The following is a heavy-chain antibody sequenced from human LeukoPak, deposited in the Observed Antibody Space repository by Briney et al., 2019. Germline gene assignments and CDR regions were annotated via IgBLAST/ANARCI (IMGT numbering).Heavy chain of an antibody. V-gene: IGHV4-59*01. Sequence: SETLSLTCGVSGGAITNYYWNWIRQAPGKGLEWLGYIYYTGSTTYNPSVKSRITISLDTSKKQISLKLRSVTAADTAVYYCARSRITMVRGVIIPYYGMDVWGQGTTVTVSS. CDR3: ARSRITMVRGVIIPYYGMDV. CDR1: GGAITNYY. J-gene: IGHJ6*02. CDR2: IYYTGST. D-gene: IGHD3-10*01.